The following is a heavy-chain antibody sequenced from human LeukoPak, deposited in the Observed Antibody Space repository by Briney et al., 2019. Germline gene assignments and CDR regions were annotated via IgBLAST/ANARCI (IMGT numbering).Heavy chain of an antibody. CDR2: INHSGST. CDR1: GGSFSGYY. J-gene: IGHJ4*02. Sequence: SETLSLTCAVYGGSFSGYYWSWLRQPPGKGLEWLGEINHSGSTNYNPSLKSRVTISVDTSKNQFSLKLSSVTAADTAVYYCARAPQLWLTRSKYFDYWGQGTLVTVSS. V-gene: IGHV4-34*01. D-gene: IGHD5-18*01. CDR3: ARAPQLWLTRSKYFDY.